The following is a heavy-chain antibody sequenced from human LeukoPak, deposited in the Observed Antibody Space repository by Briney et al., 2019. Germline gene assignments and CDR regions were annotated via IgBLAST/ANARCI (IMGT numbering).Heavy chain of an antibody. Sequence: SETLSLTCAVYGGSFSGYYWSWIRQPPGKGLEWIGEINHSGSTNYNPSLKSRVTISVDTSKNQFSLKLSSVTAADTAVYYCARTIRIAAAGTSWFDPWGQGTLVTVSS. V-gene: IGHV4-34*01. CDR2: INHSGST. D-gene: IGHD6-13*01. J-gene: IGHJ5*02. CDR1: GGSFSGYY. CDR3: ARTIRIAAAGTSWFDP.